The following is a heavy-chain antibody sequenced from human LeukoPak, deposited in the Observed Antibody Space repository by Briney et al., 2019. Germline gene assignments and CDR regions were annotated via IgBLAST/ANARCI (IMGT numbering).Heavy chain of an antibody. D-gene: IGHD3-16*01. CDR2: IKQDGSEK. V-gene: IGHV3-7*03. J-gene: IGHJ4*02. CDR1: GLTFSNYW. CDR3: ARDGFGTGSN. Sequence: GGSLRLSCAPSGLTFSNYWMDWVRQAPGKGLAWVANIKQDGSEKNYVDSVKGRFIISRDNAKNSLYLQMNTLRADDTAVYYCARDGFGTGSNWGQGTLVTVSS.